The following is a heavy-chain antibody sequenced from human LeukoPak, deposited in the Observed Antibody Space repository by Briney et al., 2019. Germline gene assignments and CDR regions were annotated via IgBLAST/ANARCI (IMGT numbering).Heavy chain of an antibody. J-gene: IGHJ4*02. D-gene: IGHD4-17*01. CDR1: GGSVNSGSYY. CDR2: IYYSGST. CDR3: ARALGGDYVPLYYFDY. Sequence: SETLSLTCTVSGGSVNSGSYYWSWIRQPPGEGLEWIGYIYYSGSTNYNPSLKSRVTISVDTSKNQFSLKLSSVTAADTAVYYCARALGGDYVPLYYFDYWGQGTLVTVSS. V-gene: IGHV4-61*01.